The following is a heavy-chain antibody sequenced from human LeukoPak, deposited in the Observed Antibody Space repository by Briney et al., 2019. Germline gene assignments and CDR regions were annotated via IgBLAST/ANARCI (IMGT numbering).Heavy chain of an antibody. CDR2: ISGSGGST. CDR3: ARPRGSYYDSHVIGGY. D-gene: IGHD3-22*01. Sequence: PGGSLRLSCAASGFTFSSYAMSWVRQAPGKGLEWVSAISGSGGSTYYADSVKGRFTISRDNSKNTLYLQMNGLIADDTAVYYCARPRGSYYDSHVIGGYWGQGTLVAVSS. J-gene: IGHJ4*02. CDR1: GFTFSSYA. V-gene: IGHV3-23*01.